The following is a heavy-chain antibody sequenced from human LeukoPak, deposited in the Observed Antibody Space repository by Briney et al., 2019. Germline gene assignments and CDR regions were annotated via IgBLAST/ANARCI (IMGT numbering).Heavy chain of an antibody. Sequence: KAGESLKISCKGSGYSFTSYWIGWVRQMPGKGLEWMGIIYPGDSDTRYSPSFQGQVTISADKSISTAYLQWSSLKASDTAMYYCARLRGRIEMATTEAFDIWGQGTMVTVSS. J-gene: IGHJ3*02. CDR3: ARLRGRIEMATTEAFDI. CDR1: GYSFTSYW. CDR2: IYPGDSDT. D-gene: IGHD5-24*01. V-gene: IGHV5-51*01.